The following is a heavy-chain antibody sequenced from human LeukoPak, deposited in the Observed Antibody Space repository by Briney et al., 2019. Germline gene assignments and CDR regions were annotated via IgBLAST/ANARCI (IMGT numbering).Heavy chain of an antibody. CDR3: SRGPIDCRSSWYSNILYRYYYYGMDV. V-gene: IGHV4-4*07. D-gene: IGHD6-13*01. J-gene: IGHJ6*02. Sequence: SETLSLTCTVSGGSISSYYWSWIRQPAGKGLEWIGRIYTSGSTNYNPSLKSRVTMPADTSKNQFSMKLSSVTAVDTAVYYVSRGPIDCRSSWYSNILYRYYYYGMDVGGQETTVSV. CDR2: IYTSGST. CDR1: GGSISSYY.